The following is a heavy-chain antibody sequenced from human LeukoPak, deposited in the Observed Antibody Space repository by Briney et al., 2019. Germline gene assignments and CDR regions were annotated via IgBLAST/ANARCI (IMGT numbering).Heavy chain of an antibody. J-gene: IGHJ4*02. V-gene: IGHV3-11*04. D-gene: IGHD4-17*01. Sequence: TGGSLRLSCAASGFTFSDYYMSWIRQAPGKGLEWVSYISSSGSTIYYADSVKGRFTISRDNAKNSLYLQMNSLRAEDTAVYYCARVRIPTVTTGVYYFDYWGQGTLVTVSS. CDR3: ARVRIPTVTTGVYYFDY. CDR2: ISSSGSTI. CDR1: GFTFSDYY.